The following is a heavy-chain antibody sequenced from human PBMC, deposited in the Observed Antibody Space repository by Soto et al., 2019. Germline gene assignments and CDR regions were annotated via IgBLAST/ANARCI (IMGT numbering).Heavy chain of an antibody. D-gene: IGHD3-10*01. CDR3: ARDRKTYYYGSGSLNWFDP. J-gene: IGHJ5*02. CDR2: IWYDGSNK. CDR1: GFTFSSYG. Sequence: PGGSLRLSCAASGFTFSSYGMHWVRQAPGKGLEWVAVIWYDGSNKYYADSVKGRFTISRDNSKNTLYLQMNSLRAEDTAVYYCARDRKTYYYGSGSLNWFDPWGQGTLVTVSS. V-gene: IGHV3-33*01.